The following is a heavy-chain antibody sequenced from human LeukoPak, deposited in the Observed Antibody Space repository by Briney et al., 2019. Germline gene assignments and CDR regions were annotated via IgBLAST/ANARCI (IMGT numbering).Heavy chain of an antibody. CDR1: GDSINSYY. J-gene: IGHJ3*02. D-gene: IGHD3-10*01. CDR3: ASVKTYGSDAYDM. CDR2: IYTNGNT. Sequence: SETLSLTCTVSGDSINSYYWNWIRQPAGKGLEWIGRIYTNGNTNYNPSLKSRVTMSIDMSRNQFSLTLTSLTAADTVVYYCASVKTYGSDAYDMWGQGTMVTVSS. V-gene: IGHV4-4*07.